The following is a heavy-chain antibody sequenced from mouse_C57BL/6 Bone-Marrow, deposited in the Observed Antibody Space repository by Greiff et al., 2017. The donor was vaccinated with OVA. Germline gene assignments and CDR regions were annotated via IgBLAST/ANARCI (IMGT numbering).Heavy chain of an antibody. CDR3: ARWNGTDFDY. D-gene: IGHD3-3*01. CDR1: GFTFSDYG. Sequence: EVKLVESGGGLVKPGGSLKLSCAASGFTFSDYGMHWVRQAPEKGLEWVAYISSGSSTIYYAATVKGRFTISRDNAKNTLFLQMTSLRSEDTAMYYCARWNGTDFDYWGQGTTLTVSS. V-gene: IGHV5-17*01. CDR2: ISSGSSTI. J-gene: IGHJ2*01.